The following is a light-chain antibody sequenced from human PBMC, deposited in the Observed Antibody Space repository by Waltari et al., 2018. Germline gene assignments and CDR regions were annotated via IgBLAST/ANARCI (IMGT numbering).Light chain of an antibody. CDR3: QQYNTYPWT. J-gene: IGKJ1*01. V-gene: IGKV1-5*01. CDR2: EVS. Sequence: DIQMTQSPSTLSGSVGDRVTITCRASQSLSTWLAWYQQKPGTAPKLLIYEVSTLESGVPSRFSGSGSGTEFHLTISSLQPDDFATYYCQQYNTYPWTFGQGTKVEIK. CDR1: QSLSTW.